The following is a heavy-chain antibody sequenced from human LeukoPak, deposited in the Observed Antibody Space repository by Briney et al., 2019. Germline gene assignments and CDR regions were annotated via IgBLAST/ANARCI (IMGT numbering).Heavy chain of an antibody. CDR2: INWNGGST. Sequence: GGSLRLSCVASGFNFDDYGMSWVRQAPGKGLEWVSGINWNGGSTGYADFVKGRFTISRDNSKNTLYLQMNSLRAEDTAVYYCAKDEPGNTMVRGPNWFDPWGQGTLVTVSS. CDR1: GFNFDDYG. D-gene: IGHD3-10*01. J-gene: IGHJ5*02. CDR3: AKDEPGNTMVRGPNWFDP. V-gene: IGHV3-20*04.